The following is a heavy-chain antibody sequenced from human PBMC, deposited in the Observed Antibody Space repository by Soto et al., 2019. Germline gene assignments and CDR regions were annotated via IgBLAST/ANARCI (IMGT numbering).Heavy chain of an antibody. V-gene: IGHV3-13*01. CDR3: ARGEEYCSGGSCYYFDY. CDR2: IGTAGDT. J-gene: IGHJ4*02. CDR1: GFTFSSYD. D-gene: IGHD2-15*01. Sequence: EVQLVESGGGLVQPGGSLRLSCAASGFTFSSYDMHWVRQATGKGLEWVSAIGTAGDTYYPGSVKGRFTISRENAKNSLYLKMNSLRAEDTAVYYCARGEEYCSGGSCYYFDYWGQGTLVTVSS.